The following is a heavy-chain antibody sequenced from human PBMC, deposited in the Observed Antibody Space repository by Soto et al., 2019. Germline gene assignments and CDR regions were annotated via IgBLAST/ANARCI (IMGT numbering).Heavy chain of an antibody. V-gene: IGHV4-59*01. CDR1: GGSISSYY. D-gene: IGHD6-13*01. CDR3: ARVVWDFWELIAAAATGGWFDP. CDR2: IYYSGST. Sequence: SETLSLTCTVSGGSISSYYWSWIRQPPGKGLEWIGYIYYSGSTNYNPSLKSRVTISVDTSKNQFSLKLSSVTAADTAVYYCARVVWDFWELIAAAATGGWFDPWGQGTLVTVSS. J-gene: IGHJ5*02.